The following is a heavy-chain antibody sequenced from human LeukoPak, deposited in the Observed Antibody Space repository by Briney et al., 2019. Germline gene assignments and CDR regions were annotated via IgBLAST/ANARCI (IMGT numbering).Heavy chain of an antibody. CDR2: IYYSGST. J-gene: IGHJ4*02. CDR3: ARDHATPAGTQVPDY. Sequence: SETLSLTCTVSGGSISSYYWSWIRQPPGKGLEWIGFIYYSGSTNYNPSLKSRVTISVDTSKNQFSLKLSSVTAADTAVYYCARDHATPAGTQVPDYWGQGTLVTVSS. CDR1: GGSISSYY. D-gene: IGHD6-13*01. V-gene: IGHV4-59*12.